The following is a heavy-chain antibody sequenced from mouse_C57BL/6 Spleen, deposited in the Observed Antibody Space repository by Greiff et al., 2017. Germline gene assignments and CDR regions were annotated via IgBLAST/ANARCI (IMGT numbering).Heavy chain of an antibody. CDR2: IDPSDSYP. V-gene: IGHV1-50*01. CDR3: ARSGGGGNYNYAMDY. D-gene: IGHD2-1*01. Sequence: QVQLQQPGAELVKPGASVKLSCKASGYTFTSYWMQWVKQRPGQGLEWIGEIDPSDSYPNYNQKFKGKATLTVDTSSSTAYMQLSSLTSEDSAVYYCARSGGGGNYNYAMDYWGQGTSVTVSS. CDR1: GYTFTSYW. J-gene: IGHJ4*01.